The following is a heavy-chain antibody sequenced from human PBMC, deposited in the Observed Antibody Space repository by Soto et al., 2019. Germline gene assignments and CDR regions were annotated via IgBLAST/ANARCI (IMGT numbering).Heavy chain of an antibody. J-gene: IGHJ4*02. D-gene: IGHD2-2*01. CDR3: ARSGSRLGYCSSTSCYAEDY. Sequence: ASVEVSCKASGGTFSSYSISWVLQAPGQGLEWMGGIIPIFGTANYAQKFQGRVTITADESTSTAYMELSSLRSEDTAVYYCARSGSRLGYCSSTSCYAEDYWGQGTLVTVSS. CDR2: IIPIFGTA. CDR1: GGTFSSYS. V-gene: IGHV1-69*13.